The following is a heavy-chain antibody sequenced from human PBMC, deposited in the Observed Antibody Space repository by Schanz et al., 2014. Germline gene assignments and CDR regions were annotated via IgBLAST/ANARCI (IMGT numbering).Heavy chain of an antibody. Sequence: VQLVESGGGVVQPGRSLRLSCAASGFAVDNYYMSCVRQAPGRGLEWVSIIFTDGRTYYADSVKGRFTISRDSSKNTLFLQMNSLRPEAAAVDYCARLDPYWRSGPCSRAFDLWGQGTLVTVSS. CDR3: ARLDPYWRSGPCSRAFDL. CDR2: IFTDGRT. J-gene: IGHJ4*02. D-gene: IGHD2-15*01. V-gene: IGHV3-66*02. CDR1: GFAVDNYY.